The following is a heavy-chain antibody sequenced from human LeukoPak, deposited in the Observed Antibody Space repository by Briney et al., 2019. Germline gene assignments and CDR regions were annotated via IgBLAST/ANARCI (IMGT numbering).Heavy chain of an antibody. CDR3: AKDREYDDSCDYNG. CDR1: GFTFRDYA. CDR2: ISHVGGT. V-gene: IGHV3-23*01. D-gene: IGHD3-10*01. J-gene: IGHJ4*02. Sequence: GGSLRLSCAASGFTFRDYAMSWVRQAPEKGLEWVSTISHVGGTYYADSVRGRFTISRDDSKNMVYLQTDSLRAEDTAVYYCAKDREYDDSCDYNGWGQGTLVTVSS.